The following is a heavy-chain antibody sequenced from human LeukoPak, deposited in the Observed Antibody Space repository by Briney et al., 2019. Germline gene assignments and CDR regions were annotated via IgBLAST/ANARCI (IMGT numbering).Heavy chain of an antibody. CDR3: ARVGDGYNHLVDY. Sequence: SETLSLTCTVSGGSVSSGSYYWSWIWQPPGKGLEWIGYIYYRGSTNYNPSLKSRVTISVDTSKNQFSLKLSSVTAADTAVYYCARVGDGYNHLVDYWGQGTLVTVSS. CDR1: GGSVSSGSYY. D-gene: IGHD5-24*01. V-gene: IGHV4-61*01. CDR2: IYYRGST. J-gene: IGHJ4*02.